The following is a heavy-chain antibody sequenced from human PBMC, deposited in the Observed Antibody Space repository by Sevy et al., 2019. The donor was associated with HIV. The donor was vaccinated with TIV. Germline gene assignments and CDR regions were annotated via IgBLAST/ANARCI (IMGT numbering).Heavy chain of an antibody. CDR1: GFSLSTNEVG. CDR3: ASDTTSSSYFDY. D-gene: IGHD2-2*01. Sequence: SGPTLVKPTQTLTLTCIFSGFSLSTNEVGVGWIRQPPGKALEWLALIYSDADKRYSPSLKNRLTITKDTSKNQVVLTMTNMDPVDTATYYCASDTTSSSYFDYWSQGTLVTVSS. V-gene: IGHV2-5*02. CDR2: IYSDADK. J-gene: IGHJ4*02.